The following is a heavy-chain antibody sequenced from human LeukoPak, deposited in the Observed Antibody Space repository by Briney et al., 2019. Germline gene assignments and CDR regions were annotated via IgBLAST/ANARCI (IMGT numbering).Heavy chain of an antibody. J-gene: IGHJ3*02. Sequence: PGGSLRLSCAASGFTFSSYAMSWVRQAPGKVLEWVSAISGSGGSTYYADSVKGRFTISRDNSRNTLYLQLDSLRAEDTAIYYCAGVMRGAFDIWGQGTLVTVSS. CDR3: AGVMRGAFDI. CDR2: ISGSGGST. V-gene: IGHV3-23*01. CDR1: GFTFSSYA. D-gene: IGHD3-16*01.